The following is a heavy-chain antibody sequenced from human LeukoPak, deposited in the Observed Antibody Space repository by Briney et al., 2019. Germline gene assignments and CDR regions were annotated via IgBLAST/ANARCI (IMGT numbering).Heavy chain of an antibody. CDR2: ISPRGGGT. CDR3: ARDLAWGAFDY. V-gene: IGHV3-23*01. J-gene: IGHJ4*02. Sequence: GGSLRLSCAASGFAFSNHGMNWVRQAPGKGLEWLSGISPRGGGTYYADSVKGRFTISRDDSKSTLSLQMNSLRVEDTAVYYCARDLAWGAFDYWGQGTLVSVSS. CDR1: GFAFSNHG. D-gene: IGHD7-27*01.